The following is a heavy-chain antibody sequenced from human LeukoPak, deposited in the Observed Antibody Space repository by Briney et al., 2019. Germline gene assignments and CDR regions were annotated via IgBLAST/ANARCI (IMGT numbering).Heavy chain of an antibody. CDR2: IRYDGSNK. CDR3: AVEGGGSYWAFNY. Sequence: GGSLRLSCAASGFTFSSYGMHWVRQAPGKGLEWVAFIRYDGSNKYYADSVKGRFTISRDNSKNTLYLQMNSLRAEDTAVYYCAVEGGGSYWAFNYWGQGTLVTVSS. J-gene: IGHJ4*02. CDR1: GFTFSSYG. D-gene: IGHD1-26*01. V-gene: IGHV3-30*02.